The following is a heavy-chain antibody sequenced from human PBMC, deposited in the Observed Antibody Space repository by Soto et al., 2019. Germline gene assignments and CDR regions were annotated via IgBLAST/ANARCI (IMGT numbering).Heavy chain of an antibody. CDR2: IDWDDDK. CDR3: ARLNYHYYYGMDV. CDR1: GFSLSTGGMC. V-gene: IGHV2-70*01. Sequence: SGPTLVNPTQTLTLTCTFSGFSLSTGGMCVSWIRQPPGKALEWLTLIDWDDDKYYSTSLKTRLTISKDTSKNHVVLTMTKMDPVNSATYYCARLNYHYYYGMDVWGQGTTVTVSS. J-gene: IGHJ6*02.